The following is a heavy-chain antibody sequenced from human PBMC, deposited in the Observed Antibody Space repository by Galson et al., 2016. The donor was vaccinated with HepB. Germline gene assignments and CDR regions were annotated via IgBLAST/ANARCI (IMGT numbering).Heavy chain of an antibody. D-gene: IGHD2-21*02. Sequence: SVKVSCKASGYTFSNIGISWVRQAPGEGLEWVGWISVYNGDTNYAQRFQGRVTMTTDTSTNTAYMELRSLRSDDTAVYYCARWGDTSAYNWFDPWGQGTLVTVSS. CDR2: ISVYNGDT. CDR1: GYTFSNIG. V-gene: IGHV1-18*01. J-gene: IGHJ5*02. CDR3: ARWGDTSAYNWFDP.